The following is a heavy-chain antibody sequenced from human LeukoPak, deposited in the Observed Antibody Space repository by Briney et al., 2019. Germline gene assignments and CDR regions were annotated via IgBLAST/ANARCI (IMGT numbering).Heavy chain of an antibody. CDR2: IYYSGST. V-gene: IGHV4-31*03. J-gene: IGHJ6*02. D-gene: IGHD6-6*01. Sequence: SQTLSLTCTVSGGSISSGGYYWSWIRQHPGKGLEWIGYIYYSGSTYYNPSLKSRVTISVDTSKNQFSLKLSSVTAADTAVYYCARDSRSSIAARLPLNPYYYYGMDVWGQGTTVTVSS. CDR3: ARDSRSSIAARLPLNPYYYYGMDV. CDR1: GGSISSGGYY.